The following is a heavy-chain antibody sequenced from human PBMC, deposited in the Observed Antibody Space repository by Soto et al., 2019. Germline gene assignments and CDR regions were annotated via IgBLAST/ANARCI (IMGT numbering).Heavy chain of an antibody. V-gene: IGHV1-69*06. CDR3: ARGGFSSSWRFDY. Sequence: SVKVSCKASGGTLSNYAISWVRQAPGQGLEWMGGIMATFGPANSAQKFQGRVRIIADKSTDTAYLEMSSLRSEDTAVYYCARGGFSSSWRFDYWGQGTLVTVSS. CDR1: GGTLSNYA. CDR2: IMATFGPA. J-gene: IGHJ4*02. D-gene: IGHD6-13*01.